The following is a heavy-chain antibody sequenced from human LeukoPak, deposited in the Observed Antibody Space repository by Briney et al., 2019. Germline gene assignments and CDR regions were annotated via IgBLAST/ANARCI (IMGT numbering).Heavy chain of an antibody. CDR2: ISSSSSYI. CDR3: ARDRTTMVRGVSNDY. J-gene: IGHJ4*02. V-gene: IGHV3-21*01. CDR1: GFTFSIYS. D-gene: IGHD3-10*01. Sequence: GGSLRLSCAASGFTFSIYSMNWVRQAPGKGLEWVSSISSSSSYIYYADSVKGRFTISRDNAKNSLYLQMNSLRAEDTAVYYCARDRTTMVRGVSNDYWGQGTLVTVSS.